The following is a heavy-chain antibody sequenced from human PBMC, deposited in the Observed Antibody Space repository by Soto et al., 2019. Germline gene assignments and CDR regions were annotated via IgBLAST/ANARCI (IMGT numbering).Heavy chain of an antibody. V-gene: IGHV4-59*01. Sequence: QVQLQESGPGLVKPSETLSLTCTVSGGSISSYYWSWIRQPPGKGLEWIGYIYYSGSTNYNPSLKSRVTISVDTSKNQFSLKLSSVTAADTAVYYCARDREYSNYDGYFDYWGQGTLFTVSS. CDR3: ARDREYSNYDGYFDY. J-gene: IGHJ4*02. CDR1: GGSISSYY. CDR2: IYYSGST. D-gene: IGHD4-4*01.